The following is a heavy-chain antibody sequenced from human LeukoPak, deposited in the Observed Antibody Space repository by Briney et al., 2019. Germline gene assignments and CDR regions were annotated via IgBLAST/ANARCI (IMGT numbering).Heavy chain of an antibody. J-gene: IGHJ4*02. D-gene: IGHD3-10*01. Sequence: GGSLRLSCAASGFTFSDYYMSWIRQAPGKGLEWVSYISSSGSTIYYADSVKGRFTISRDNAKNSLYLQMNSLRAEDTGVYYCARDWRPFNTPGDYWGQGTLVTVPS. CDR2: ISSSGSTI. V-gene: IGHV3-11*01. CDR1: GFTFSDYY. CDR3: ARDWRPFNTPGDY.